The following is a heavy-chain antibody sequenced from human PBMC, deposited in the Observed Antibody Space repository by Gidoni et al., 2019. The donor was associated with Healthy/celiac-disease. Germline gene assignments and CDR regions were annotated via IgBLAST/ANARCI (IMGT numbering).Heavy chain of an antibody. CDR2: IYYSGST. J-gene: IGHJ4*02. CDR3: ARVRCSSTSCYTGLLFDY. V-gene: IGHV4-59*01. CDR1: VGSISSYY. Sequence: QVQLQESGPGLVKPSETLSLTCTVSVGSISSYYWSWIRQPPGKGLEWIGYIYYSGSTNYNPSLKSRVTISVDTSKNQFSLKLSSVTAADTAVYYCARVRCSSTSCYTGLLFDYWGQGTLVTVSS. D-gene: IGHD2-2*02.